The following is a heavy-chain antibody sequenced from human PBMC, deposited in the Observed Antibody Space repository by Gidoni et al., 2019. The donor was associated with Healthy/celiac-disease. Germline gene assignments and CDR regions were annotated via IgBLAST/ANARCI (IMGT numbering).Heavy chain of an antibody. D-gene: IGHD2-2*01. V-gene: IGHV1-69*01. CDR1: GGTLSSYA. CDR3: ARDPSQVVPAARGYYGMDV. CDR2: IIPIFGTA. J-gene: IGHJ6*02. Sequence: QVQLVQSGDEVQTPGSSVRVSGNASGGTLSSYAIRWVRPAPGHGLEEMGGIIPIFGTANYAQNFQGRVTITADESTSTAYMELSSLRSEDTAVYYCARDPSQVVPAARGYYGMDVWGQGTTVTVSS.